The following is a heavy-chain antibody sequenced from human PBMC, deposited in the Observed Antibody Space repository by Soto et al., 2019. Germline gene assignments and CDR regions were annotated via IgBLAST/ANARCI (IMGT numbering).Heavy chain of an antibody. V-gene: IGHV1-8*01. CDR1: GYTFTSYD. Sequence: GASVKVSCKASGYTFTSYDINWVRQATGQGLEWMGWMNPSSGNTGYAQKFQGRVTMTRNTSISTAYMELSSLRSEDTAVYYCARLGYCIGGRCGSHPYEHSFSGRGTFDIGSAGM. J-gene: IGHJ6*01. CDR3: ARLGYCIGGRCGSHPYEHSFSGRGTFDIGSAGM. D-gene: IGHD2-15*01. CDR2: MNPSSGNT.